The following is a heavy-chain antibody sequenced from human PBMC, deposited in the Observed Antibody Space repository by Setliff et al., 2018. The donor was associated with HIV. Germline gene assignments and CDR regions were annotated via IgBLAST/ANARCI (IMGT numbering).Heavy chain of an antibody. CDR3: ATTEGGYTLNSDSSGSRYFDH. CDR1: GYTFSDYE. V-gene: IGHV1-2*02. CDR2: INTEHGGA. Sequence: ASVKVSCKASGYTFSDYEIYWLRQAPGQGPEWLGWINTEHGGAYYAQQFQGRVSVTRDTSISTAYMELRSLKSDDTAIYYCATTEGGYTLNSDSSGSRYFDHWGQGTLVTVSS. D-gene: IGHD3-22*01. J-gene: IGHJ4*02.